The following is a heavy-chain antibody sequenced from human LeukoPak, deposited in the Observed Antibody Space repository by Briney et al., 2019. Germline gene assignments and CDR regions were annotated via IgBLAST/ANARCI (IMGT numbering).Heavy chain of an antibody. Sequence: GGSLRLSCAASGFTFSDYYMSWIRQAPGKGLEWVSYISSSGSTIYYADSVKGRFTISRDNSKNTLYLQMNSLRAEDTAVYYCAKDKRDYFDYWSQGTLVTVSS. CDR1: GFTFSDYY. CDR3: AKDKRDYFDY. V-gene: IGHV3-11*01. J-gene: IGHJ4*02. CDR2: ISSSGSTI.